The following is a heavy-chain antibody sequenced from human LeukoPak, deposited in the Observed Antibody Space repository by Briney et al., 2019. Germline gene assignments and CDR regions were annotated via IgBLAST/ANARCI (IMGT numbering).Heavy chain of an antibody. CDR2: ISGSGGST. Sequence: GGSLRLSCAASGFTFSSDAMSWVRQAPGKGLEWVSAISGSGGSTYYADSVKGRFTISRDNSKNTLYLQMNSLRAEDTAVYYCAKDLGDIVVVPAAIPGFDYWGQGTLVTVSS. CDR3: AKDLGDIVVVPAAIPGFDY. V-gene: IGHV3-23*01. J-gene: IGHJ4*02. D-gene: IGHD2-2*01. CDR1: GFTFSSDA.